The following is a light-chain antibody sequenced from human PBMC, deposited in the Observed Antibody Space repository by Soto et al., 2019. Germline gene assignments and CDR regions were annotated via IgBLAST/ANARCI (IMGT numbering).Light chain of an antibody. CDR1: HDISMF. J-gene: IGKJ2*01. CDR2: GAS. Sequence: DVQMTQSPSSLSASVGDRVTITCQASHDISMFLNWYQQKPGKAPSLLIYGASNLEAGVPSRFSGSGSGTYFTLTISNLQPEDTATYFCQQYDNLYTFGLGTKVQIK. CDR3: QQYDNLYT. V-gene: IGKV1-33*01.